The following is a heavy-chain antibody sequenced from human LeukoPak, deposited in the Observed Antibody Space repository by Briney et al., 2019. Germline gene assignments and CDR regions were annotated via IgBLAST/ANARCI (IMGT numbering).Heavy chain of an antibody. CDR1: GGSFSGYY. CDR2: INHSGST. D-gene: IGHD3-22*01. CDR3: ATMSVYDSSGYYGTPTFDY. J-gene: IGHJ4*02. V-gene: IGHV4-34*01. Sequence: SETLSLTCAVYGGSFSGYYWSWIRQPPGKGLEWIGEINHSGSTNYNPSLKSRVTISVDTSKNQFSLKLSSVTAADTAVYYCATMSVYDSSGYYGTPTFDYWGQGTLVTVSS.